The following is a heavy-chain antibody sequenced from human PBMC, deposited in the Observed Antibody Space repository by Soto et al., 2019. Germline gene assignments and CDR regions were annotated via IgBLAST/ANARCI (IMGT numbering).Heavy chain of an antibody. V-gene: IGHV1-18*04. CDR2: ISAYNGNT. CDR1: GHALTSNG. J-gene: IGHJ4*02. CDR3: ARMWYYDSSGYRYFDY. Sequence: APVEVSGGASGHALTSNGRRWVGQAPGQGLEWMGWISAYNGNTNYAQKLQGRVTMTTDTSTSTAYMELRSLRSDDTAVYYCARMWYYDSSGYRYFDYWGQGTLVTVSS. D-gene: IGHD3-22*01.